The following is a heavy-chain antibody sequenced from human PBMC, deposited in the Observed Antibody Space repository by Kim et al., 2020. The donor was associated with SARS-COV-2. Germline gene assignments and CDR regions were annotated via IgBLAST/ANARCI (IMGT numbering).Heavy chain of an antibody. CDR3: AKSPYSSSWAGEGAYYYYGMDV. D-gene: IGHD6-13*01. Sequence: GGSLRLSCAASGFTFSSYAMSWVRQAPGKGLEWVSAISGSGGSTYYADSVKGRFTISRDNSKNTLYLQMNSLRAEDTAVYYCAKSPYSSSWAGEGAYYYYGMDVWGQGTTVTVSS. CDR1: GFTFSSYA. CDR2: ISGSGGST. J-gene: IGHJ6*02. V-gene: IGHV3-23*01.